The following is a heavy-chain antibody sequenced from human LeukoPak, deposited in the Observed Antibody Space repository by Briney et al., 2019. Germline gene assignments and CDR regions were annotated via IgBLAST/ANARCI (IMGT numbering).Heavy chain of an antibody. J-gene: IGHJ4*02. Sequence: TGGSLRLSCAASGFTFSSYSMNWVRQAPGKGLEWVSSISSSSSYIYYADSVKGRFTISRNNAKNSLYLQMNSLRAEDTAVYYCARDHDSGSYSPSASYWGQGTLVTVSS. CDR3: ARDHDSGSYSPSASY. V-gene: IGHV3-21*01. CDR2: ISSSSSYI. CDR1: GFTFSSYS. D-gene: IGHD1-26*01.